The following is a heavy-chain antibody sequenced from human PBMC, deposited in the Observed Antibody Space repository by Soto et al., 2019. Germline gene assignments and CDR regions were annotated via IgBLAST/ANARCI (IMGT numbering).Heavy chain of an antibody. V-gene: IGHV1-8*01. CDR3: ARGSTLRYFDWSHNYYYYMDV. CDR2: MNPNSGNT. CDR1: GYTFTSYD. Sequence: ASVKVSCXASGYTFTSYDINWMRQATGQGLEWMGWMNPNSGNTGYAQKFQGRVTMTRNTSISTAYMELSSLRSEDTAVYYCARGSTLRYFDWSHNYYYYMDVWGKGTTVTVSS. J-gene: IGHJ6*03. D-gene: IGHD3-9*01.